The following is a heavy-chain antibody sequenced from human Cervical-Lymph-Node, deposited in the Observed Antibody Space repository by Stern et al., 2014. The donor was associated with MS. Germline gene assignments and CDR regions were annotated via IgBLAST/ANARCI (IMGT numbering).Heavy chain of an antibody. V-gene: IGHV3-33*01. CDR3: AREGGNTAEYFQH. CDR2: IWYDGSNR. J-gene: IGHJ1*01. Sequence: QEQLVESGGGVVQPGRSLRLSCAASGFTFSSSGMHWVRQAPGKGLEGLAIIWYDGSNRYYADSVKGRFTISRDNSKNTLYLQMNSLRAEDTAVYYCAREGGNTAEYFQHWGQGTLVTVSS. D-gene: IGHD4-23*01. CDR1: GFTFSSSG.